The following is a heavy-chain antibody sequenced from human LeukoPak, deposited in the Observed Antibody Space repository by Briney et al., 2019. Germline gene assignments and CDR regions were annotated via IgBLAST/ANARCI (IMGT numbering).Heavy chain of an antibody. CDR1: GFTFSSYA. CDR3: ARESIVGLTPFLHI. D-gene: IGHD1-26*01. V-gene: IGHV3-23*01. CDR2: LTSGGST. J-gene: IGHJ3*02. Sequence: GSLRLSCEASGFTFSSYAIGWVRQAPGKGLEWVSALTSGGSTFYADSVKGRFTISRDNSKNTLSLQMNSLRAEDTAVYYCARESIVGLTPFLHIWGQGTMVTVSS.